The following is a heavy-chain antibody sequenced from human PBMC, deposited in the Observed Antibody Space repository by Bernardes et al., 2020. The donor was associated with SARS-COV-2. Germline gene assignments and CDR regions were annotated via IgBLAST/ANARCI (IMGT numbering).Heavy chain of an antibody. D-gene: IGHD3-10*01. CDR3: AGTSVWFGNGGWFDP. CDR1: GFTFSDFY. CDR2: ISSTGSST. Sequence: GGSLRLSCTASGFTFSDFYISWIRQTPGKGLEWISYISSTGSSTYYRDSVKGRFTISRDDAKKSVYLQMNNLRGEDTAVYYCAGTSVWFGNGGWFDPWGQGTLVTVSS. J-gene: IGHJ5*02. V-gene: IGHV3-11*01.